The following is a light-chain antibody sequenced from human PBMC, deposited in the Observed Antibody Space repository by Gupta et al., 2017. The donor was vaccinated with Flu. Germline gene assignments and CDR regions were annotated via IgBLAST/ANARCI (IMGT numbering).Light chain of an antibody. CDR3: QQYNNWLLLT. CDR1: QSVSSN. J-gene: IGKJ4*01. V-gene: IGKV3-15*01. Sequence: ATLSCRASQSVSSNLAWYQQKPGQAPRLLIYGASTRATGIPARFSGSGSGTEFTLTISSLQFEDFAVYYCQQYNNWLLLTFGGGTKVDIK. CDR2: GAS.